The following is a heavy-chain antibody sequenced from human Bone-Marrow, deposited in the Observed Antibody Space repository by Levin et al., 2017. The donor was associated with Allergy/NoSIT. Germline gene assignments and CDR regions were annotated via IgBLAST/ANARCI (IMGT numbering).Heavy chain of an antibody. CDR3: TTDRALGAFDI. CDR1: GFTFNNAW. CDR2: IRSKTDGGTT. V-gene: IGHV3-15*01. J-gene: IGHJ3*02. Sequence: RGESLKISCEASGFTFNNAWMSWVRQAPGKGLEWVGRIRSKTDGGTTDYAAPVKGDFSISRDDSKNTLFLQMNSLKTEDTAVYYCTTDRALGAFDIWGQGIVVTVSS. D-gene: IGHD3-16*01.